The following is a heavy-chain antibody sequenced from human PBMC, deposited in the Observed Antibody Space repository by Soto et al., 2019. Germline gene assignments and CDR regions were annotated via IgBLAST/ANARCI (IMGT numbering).Heavy chain of an antibody. Sequence: QVQLVESGGGVVQPGRSLRLSCAASGFTFSSYGMHWVRQAPGKGLEWVAVISYDGSNKYYADSVKGGFTISRDNSKNTLYLRRNSLRGENAAVYYCAKERWGIWGQGTLVTVS. CDR2: ISYDGSNK. D-gene: IGHD7-27*01. J-gene: IGHJ4*02. V-gene: IGHV3-30*18. CDR1: GFTFSSYG. CDR3: AKERWGI.